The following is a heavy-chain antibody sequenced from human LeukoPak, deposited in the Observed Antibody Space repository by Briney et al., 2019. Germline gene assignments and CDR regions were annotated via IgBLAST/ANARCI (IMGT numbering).Heavy chain of an antibody. V-gene: IGHV4-59*01. Sequence: SETLSLTCTVSGGSISSYYWSWIRQPPGKGLEWIGYIYYSGSTNYSPSLKSRVTISIDTSKNQFSLKLSSVTAADTAVYYRARGGSYRYYFDYWAREPWSPSPQ. D-gene: IGHD1-26*01. CDR2: IYYSGST. CDR3: ARGGSYRYYFDY. J-gene: IGHJ4*02. CDR1: GGSISSYY.